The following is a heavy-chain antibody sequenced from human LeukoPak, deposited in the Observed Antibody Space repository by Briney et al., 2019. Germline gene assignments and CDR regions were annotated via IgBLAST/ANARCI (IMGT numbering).Heavy chain of an antibody. V-gene: IGHV3-9*01. J-gene: IGHJ4*02. CDR2: ISWNSGSI. D-gene: IGHD3-22*01. CDR3: AKDSYYYDSSGYYDY. CDR1: GFTFDDYA. Sequence: GRSLRLSCAASGFTFDDYAMHWVRQAPGKGLEWVSGISWNSGSIGYADSVKGRFTISRDNAKNSLYLQMSSLRAEDTALYYCAKDSYYYDSSGYYDYWGQGTLVTVSS.